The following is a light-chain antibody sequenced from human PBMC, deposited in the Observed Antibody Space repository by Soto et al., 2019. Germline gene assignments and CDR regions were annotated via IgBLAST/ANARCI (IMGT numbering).Light chain of an antibody. CDR1: QGISTS. CDR3: QHSKTNSLPIT. CDR2: TAS. V-gene: IGKV1-12*01. J-gene: IGKJ5*01. Sequence: IRVTHSPSSVSASVWDRVNITGRAVQGISTSLAWYQQKPGAAPKLLMYTASSLQDGVPSRFSGSGSGTDFTLTISSLQPEDFATYYCQHSKTNSLPITFGQGTRLEIK.